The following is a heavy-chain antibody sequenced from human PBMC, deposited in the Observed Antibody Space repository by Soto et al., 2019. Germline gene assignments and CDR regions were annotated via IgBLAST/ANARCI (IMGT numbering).Heavy chain of an antibody. CDR3: ARDLLERGYYYSYMNV. D-gene: IGHD1-1*01. J-gene: IGHJ6*03. CDR2: IKQDGSEK. Sequence: VQLVESGGGLVQPGGSLRLSCAASGFTFSAYWMTWVRQAPGKGLEWVANIKQDGSEKNYVDAVKGRFTISRDNAKDSLYLQMNSLRAEDTAVYYCARDLLERGYYYSYMNVWGKGTTVTVSS. CDR1: GFTFSAYW. V-gene: IGHV3-7*01.